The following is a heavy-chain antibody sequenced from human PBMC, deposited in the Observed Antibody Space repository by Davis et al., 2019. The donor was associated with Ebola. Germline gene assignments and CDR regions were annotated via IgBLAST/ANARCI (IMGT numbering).Heavy chain of an antibody. CDR2: INHGGRT. CDR1: GGSFSGYY. CDR3: ARHRDGDFSPCDF. V-gene: IGHV4-34*01. Sequence: SETLSLTCAVCGGSFSGYYWSWIRQPPGKGLEWLGEINHGGRTNYNPSLKSRLSLPVDTSKNQFSLELTPVTAADTAVYYCARHRDGDFSPCDFWGQGIVVTVSS. D-gene: IGHD4-17*01. J-gene: IGHJ4*02.